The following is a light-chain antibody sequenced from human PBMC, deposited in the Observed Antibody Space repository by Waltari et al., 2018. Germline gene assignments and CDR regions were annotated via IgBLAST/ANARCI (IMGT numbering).Light chain of an antibody. CDR3: SSYISSNTLYWV. CDR1: SSDVGAYNY. Sequence: QSALTQPASVSGSLGQSIPISCTGTSSDVGAYNYVSWSQQYPGKAPKLMIYDVSDRPSGVSNRFSASKSGNTASLTISGLQAEDEADYYCSSYISSNTLYWVFGGGTKLTVL. J-gene: IGLJ3*02. V-gene: IGLV2-14*01. CDR2: DVS.